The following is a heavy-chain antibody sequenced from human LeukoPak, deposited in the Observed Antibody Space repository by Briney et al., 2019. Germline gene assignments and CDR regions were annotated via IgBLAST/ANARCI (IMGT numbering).Heavy chain of an antibody. CDR3: ARALLWFGAAYYYYGMDV. D-gene: IGHD3-10*01. V-gene: IGHV3-33*01. CDR2: GSNN. J-gene: IGHJ6*02. Sequence: GSNNYYAYSVKGRFTISRDNSKNTLYLQMNSLRAEDTAVYYCARALLWFGAAYYYYGMDVWGQGTTVTVS.